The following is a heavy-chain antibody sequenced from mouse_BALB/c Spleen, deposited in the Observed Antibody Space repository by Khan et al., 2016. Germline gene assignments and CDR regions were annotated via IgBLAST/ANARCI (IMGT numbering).Heavy chain of an antibody. CDR2: INTYTGEP. Sequence: QIQLVQSGPELKKPGETVKISCKASGYTFTNYGMNWVKQAPGKGLKWMGWINTYTGEPTYADDFKGRFAFSLETSASTAYLQLNILQNADTATEFCTREPKNFDYWGQGTTLTVSS. V-gene: IGHV9-3-1*01. CDR3: TREPKNFDY. J-gene: IGHJ2*01. CDR1: GYTFTNYG.